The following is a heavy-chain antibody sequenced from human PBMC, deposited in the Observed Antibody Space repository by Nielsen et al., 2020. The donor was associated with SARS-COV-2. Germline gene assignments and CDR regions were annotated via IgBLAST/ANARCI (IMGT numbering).Heavy chain of an antibody. Sequence: ASVKVSCKVSGYTLTELSMHWVRQAPGQGLEWMGWINTNTGNPTYAQGFTGRFVFSLDTSVSTAYLQISSLKAEDTAVYYCARPGSGSYYTENYYYYGMDVWGQGTTVTVSS. J-gene: IGHJ6*02. CDR2: INTNTGNP. CDR3: ARPGSGSYYTENYYYYGMDV. D-gene: IGHD3-10*01. CDR1: GYTLTELS. V-gene: IGHV7-4-1*02.